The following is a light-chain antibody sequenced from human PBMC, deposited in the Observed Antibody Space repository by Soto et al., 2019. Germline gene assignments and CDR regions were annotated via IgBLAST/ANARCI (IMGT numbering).Light chain of an antibody. V-gene: IGKV2-30*01. CDR3: MQAAHWPRT. CDR2: EVS. J-gene: IGKJ1*01. Sequence: DVVLTQSPLSLPVTLGQPASISCRSRQSLVYSDGNTYLTWFQQRPGQSPRRLIYEVSKRDSGVPDRFSGGGSGTDFTLEISRVEAEDVGLYYCMQAAHWPRTFGQGTKVDIK. CDR1: QSLVYSDGNTY.